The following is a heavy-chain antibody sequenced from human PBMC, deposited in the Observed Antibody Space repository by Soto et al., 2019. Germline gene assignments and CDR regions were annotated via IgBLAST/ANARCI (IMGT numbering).Heavy chain of an antibody. D-gene: IGHD6-13*01. CDR2: IYSGGST. CDR3: AREGGSSWYDPYYYYMDV. J-gene: IGHJ6*03. Sequence: GGSLRLSCAASGFTVSSNYMSWVRQAPGKGLEWVSVIYSGGSTYYADSVKGRFTISRDNSKNTLYLQMNSLRAEDTAVYYCAREGGSSWYDPYYYYMDVWGKGTTVTVSS. CDR1: GFTVSSNY. V-gene: IGHV3-66*01.